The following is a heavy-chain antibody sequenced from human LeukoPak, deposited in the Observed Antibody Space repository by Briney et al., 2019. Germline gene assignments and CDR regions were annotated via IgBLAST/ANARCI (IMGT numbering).Heavy chain of an antibody. CDR3: ARLAWRQLYIHYYYYYMDV. V-gene: IGHV3-21*01. D-gene: IGHD5-18*01. Sequence: GGSLRLSCAASGFTFNNYAMSWVRQAPGKGLEWVSSISSSSSYIYYADSVKGRFTISRDNAKNSLYLQMNSLRAEDTAVYYCARLAWRQLYIHYYYYYMDVWGKGTTVTISS. CDR2: ISSSSSYI. J-gene: IGHJ6*03. CDR1: GFTFNNYA.